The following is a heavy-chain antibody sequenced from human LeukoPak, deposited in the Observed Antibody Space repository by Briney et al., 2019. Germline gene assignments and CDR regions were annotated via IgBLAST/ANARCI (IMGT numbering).Heavy chain of an antibody. V-gene: IGHV4-38-2*01. CDR3: ARICSSTSCYTSTTDY. CDR1: GYSISSGYY. D-gene: IGHD2-2*02. CDR2: IYHSGST. Sequence: SETLSLTCAVSGYSISSGYYWVWIRQPPGNGLEWIGSIYHSGSTYYNPSLKSRVTISVDTSKNQFSLQLSSVTAADTAVYYCARICSSTSCYTSTTDYWGQGTLVTVSS. J-gene: IGHJ4*02.